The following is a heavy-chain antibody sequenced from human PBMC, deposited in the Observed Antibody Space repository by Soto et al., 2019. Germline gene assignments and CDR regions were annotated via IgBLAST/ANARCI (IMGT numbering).Heavy chain of an antibody. D-gene: IGHD2-21*02. CDR1: GNTFTNYY. J-gene: IGHJ4*02. CDR2: INPSGGHT. V-gene: IGHV1-46*01. Sequence: QVQLMQSGAEVKKPGASVKVSCKASGNTFTNYYIHWVRQAPGQGLEWMGTINPSGGHTTYSQNFRGRVTMTRDTSTSTLYMELTSRTSDATAVYYCARGGHVVVVTAAFDYWGQGTLVTVSS. CDR3: ARGGHVVVVTAAFDY.